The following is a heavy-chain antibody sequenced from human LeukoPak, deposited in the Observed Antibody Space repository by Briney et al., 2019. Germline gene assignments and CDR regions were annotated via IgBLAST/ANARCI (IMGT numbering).Heavy chain of an antibody. D-gene: IGHD3-9*01. CDR1: GGSISSSSYY. V-gene: IGHV4-39*07. J-gene: IGHJ5*02. CDR3: ARADYDILTGYPSNWFDP. CDR2: LYYSGST. Sequence: PSETLSLTCTVSGGSISSSSYYWGWIRQPPGGGLEWIGSLYYSGSTYYNPSLKSRVTISVDTSKHQFSLKLSPVTAADTAVYYCARADYDILTGYPSNWFDPWGQGTLVTVSS.